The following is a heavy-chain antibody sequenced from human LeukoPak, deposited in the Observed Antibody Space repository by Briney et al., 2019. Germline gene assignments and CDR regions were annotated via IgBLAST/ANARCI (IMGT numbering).Heavy chain of an antibody. CDR3: ARDAGLQFDH. Sequence: SETLSLTCNVSGASMSGNFWTWIRQPPGKGLEWIGYIHHSGSAFYSPSLKSRVTISLDTSKAQYSLILKSVAAADTAVYYCARDAGLQFDHWGQGTLITVSS. V-gene: IGHV4-59*01. CDR1: GASMSGNF. J-gene: IGHJ4*02. CDR2: IHHSGSA. D-gene: IGHD2-15*01.